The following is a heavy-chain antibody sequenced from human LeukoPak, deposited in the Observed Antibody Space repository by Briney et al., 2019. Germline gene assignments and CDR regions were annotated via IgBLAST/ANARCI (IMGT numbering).Heavy chain of an antibody. CDR1: GFTFSSYA. J-gene: IGHJ4*02. Sequence: GGSLRLSCAASGFTFSSYAMSWVRQAPGKGLEWVSAISGSGGSTYYADSVKGRFTISRDNSKNTLYLQMNSLRAEDTAVYYCAKVSGILVLPAAEFDYWGQGTLVTVSS. D-gene: IGHD2-2*01. CDR2: ISGSGGST. V-gene: IGHV3-23*01. CDR3: AKVSGILVLPAAEFDY.